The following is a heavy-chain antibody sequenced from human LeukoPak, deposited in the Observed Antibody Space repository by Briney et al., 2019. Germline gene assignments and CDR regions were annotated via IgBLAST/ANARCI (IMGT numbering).Heavy chain of an antibody. CDR2: TNPSGGST. D-gene: IGHD3-22*01. J-gene: IGHJ4*02. CDR1: GYTFISNY. Sequence: RWASVKVSCKASGYTFISNYIHWVRQAPGQGLEWMGITNPSGGSTSYAQKFQGRVTMTRDTSTSTVYMELSSLRSEDTAVYYCAREDDDGSGYCNDWGQGTLVTVSS. V-gene: IGHV1-46*01. CDR3: AREDDDGSGYCND.